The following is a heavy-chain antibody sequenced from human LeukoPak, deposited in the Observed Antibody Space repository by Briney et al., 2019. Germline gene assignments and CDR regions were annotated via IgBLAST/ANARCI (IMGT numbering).Heavy chain of an antibody. CDR1: GFTFSSYW. CDR2: INNDGNTT. D-gene: IGHD2-15*01. CDR3: VRGRGGGSGDF. J-gene: IGHJ4*02. Sequence: TGGSLRLSCAASGFTFSSYWMHWVRQAPGKGLVWVSRINNDGNTTIYADSVKGRFTVSRDNAKNTLYLQMNSLRAEDTAVYYCVRGRGGGSGDFWGQGTLVTVSS. V-gene: IGHV3-74*01.